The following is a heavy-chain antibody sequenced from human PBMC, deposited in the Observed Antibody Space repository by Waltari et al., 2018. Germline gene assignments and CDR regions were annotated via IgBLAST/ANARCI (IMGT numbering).Heavy chain of an antibody. J-gene: IGHJ5*02. D-gene: IGHD2-8*01. CDR2: ISHDGNKE. CDR1: GFTFSKHS. Sequence: QVQLVESGGGVVQPGRSLRLSCAVSGFTFSKHSMHWVRQAPGKGVPWVAVISHDGNKEDYANSVRGRFTNSRDNSENTLYLQMNSLGVEDTAVYYCASWAADCTNGICYTSLDHWGQGTLVTVSS. V-gene: IGHV3-30-3*01. CDR3: ASWAADCTNGICYTSLDH.